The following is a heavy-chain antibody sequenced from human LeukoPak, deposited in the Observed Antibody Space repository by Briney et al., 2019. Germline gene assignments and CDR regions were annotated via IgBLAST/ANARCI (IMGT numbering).Heavy chain of an antibody. D-gene: IGHD1-26*01. Sequence: GGSLGLSCAASGFTFSSYEINWVRQAPGKGLEWISYISSSGSTIYYADSVKGRFTISRDNAKNSLYLQMNSLRAEDTAVYYCAREVVGTTSEFDYWGQGTLVTVSS. CDR3: AREVVGTTSEFDY. CDR2: ISSSGSTI. V-gene: IGHV3-48*03. CDR1: GFTFSSYE. J-gene: IGHJ4*02.